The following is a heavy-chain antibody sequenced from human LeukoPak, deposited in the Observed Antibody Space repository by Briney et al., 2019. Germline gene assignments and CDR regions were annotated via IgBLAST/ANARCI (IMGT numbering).Heavy chain of an antibody. V-gene: IGHV3-23*01. CDR1: GFTFSSYG. Sequence: GGSLRLSCAVPGFTFSSYGMSWVRRAPGKGPEWVSGISGSGASTFYADSVKGRFTISRDNSKNTLYLQMNSLRGEDTAVYYCAREWQSGGGELPHFFDYWGQGTLVTVSS. CDR2: ISGSGAST. J-gene: IGHJ4*02. CDR3: AREWQSGGGELPHFFDY. D-gene: IGHD3-16*01.